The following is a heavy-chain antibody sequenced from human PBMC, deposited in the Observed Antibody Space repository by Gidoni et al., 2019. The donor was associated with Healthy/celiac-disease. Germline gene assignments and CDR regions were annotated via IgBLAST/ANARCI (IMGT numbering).Heavy chain of an antibody. CDR1: GFTFSSYA. J-gene: IGHJ6*02. V-gene: IGHV3-30-3*01. Sequence: QVQLVESGGGVVQPGRSLRLSCAASGFTFSSYAMHWVRQAPGKGLEWVAVISYDGSNKYYADSVKGRFTISRDNSKNTLYLQMNSLRAEDTAVYYCARDRVQLERSEGMDVWGQGTTVTVSS. CDR2: ISYDGSNK. CDR3: ARDRVQLERSEGMDV. D-gene: IGHD1-1*01.